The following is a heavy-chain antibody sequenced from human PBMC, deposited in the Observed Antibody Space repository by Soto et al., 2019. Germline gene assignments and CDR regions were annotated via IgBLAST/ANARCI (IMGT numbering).Heavy chain of an antibody. CDR1: GGSIVGGGYY. Sequence: QCLRCTVFGGSIVGGGYYRSWIHQPPGKGLEWIGYTYDSGSTYYNPSLKSRISISVDTSENQFSLRLTSVTAADTAVYYCATEISPLTIGWFFELWGQRTLVTGSS. D-gene: IGHD4-4*01. J-gene: IGHJ2*01. CDR3: ATEISPLTIGWFFEL. V-gene: IGHV4-30-4*08. CDR2: TYDSGST.